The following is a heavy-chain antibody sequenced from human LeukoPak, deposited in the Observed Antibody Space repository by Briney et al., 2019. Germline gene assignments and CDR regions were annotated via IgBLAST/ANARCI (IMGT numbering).Heavy chain of an antibody. CDR3: ARVNRVRVPGGAGYYYYMEV. Sequence: KPSETLSLTCTVSGGSINSDYWSWIRQPPGRGLEWIGYIYYSGSTNYNPSLESRVTISVDTSKNQFSLKLSSVTAADTAVYYCARVNRVRVPGGAGYYYYMEVWGKGTTVTVSS. CDR1: GGSINSDY. V-gene: IGHV4-59*01. J-gene: IGHJ6*03. CDR2: IYYSGST. D-gene: IGHD2-8*02.